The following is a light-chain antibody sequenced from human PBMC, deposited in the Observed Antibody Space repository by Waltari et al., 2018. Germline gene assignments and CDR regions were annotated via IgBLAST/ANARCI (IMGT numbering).Light chain of an antibody. J-gene: IGKJ1*01. CDR1: QGVSSS. CDR3: QQYNAWPRT. V-gene: IGKV3-15*01. CDR2: GAS. Sequence: EIXMTQSPATLSVSPGERATLSCRASQGVSSSLAWYQEKPGQAPRLLIYGASTRATGIPGRISGSGSGSEFTLTISSLQSEDSAVYYCQQYNAWPRTFGQGTKLEVK.